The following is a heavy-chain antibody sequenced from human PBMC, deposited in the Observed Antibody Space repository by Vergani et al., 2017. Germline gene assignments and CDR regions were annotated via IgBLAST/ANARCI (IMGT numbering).Heavy chain of an antibody. CDR3: ARHDDFWSSGAFEI. CDR2: IYPGDSDT. D-gene: IGHD3-3*01. CDR1: GYSFTSYC. J-gene: IGHJ3*02. Sequence: EVQLVQSGAEVKKPGESLTISCKGSGYSFTSYCIGWVRQMPGKGLGWMGIIYPGDSDTRYSPSFQGQVTISADKSIRTAYLQWSSLKASDTAMYYCARHDDFWSSGAFEIWGQGTMVTVSS. V-gene: IGHV5-51*01.